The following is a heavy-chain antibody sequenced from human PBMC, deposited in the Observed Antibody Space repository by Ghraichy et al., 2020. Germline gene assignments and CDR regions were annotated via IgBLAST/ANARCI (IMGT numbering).Heavy chain of an antibody. CDR2: ISGSGGNT. CDR3: AKDQVRNIIVVVAATSSFGWLDP. D-gene: IGHD2-15*01. Sequence: GGSLRLSCAASGFTFSSYAMSWVRQAPGKGLEWVSAISGSGGNTYYADSVKGRFTISRDNSKNTLYLQMNSLRAEDTAVYYCAKDQVRNIIVVVAATSSFGWLDPWRQGTLVTDCS. CDR1: GFTFSSYA. J-gene: IGHJ5*02. V-gene: IGHV3-23*01.